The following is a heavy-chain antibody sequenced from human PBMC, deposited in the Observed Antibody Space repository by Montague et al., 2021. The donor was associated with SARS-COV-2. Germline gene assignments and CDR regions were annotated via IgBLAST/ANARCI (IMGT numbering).Heavy chain of an antibody. CDR2: IYYSGST. CDR3: ARVGRQQLVRLSGMDV. J-gene: IGHJ6*02. D-gene: IGHD6-13*01. V-gene: IGHV4-39*07. Sequence: SETLSLTCNVSGGSISSSSYYWGWIRQPPGKGLEWIGSIYYSGSTYYNPSLKSRVTISVDTSKNQFSLKLSSVTAADTAVYYCARVGRQQLVRLSGMDVWGQGTTVTVFS. CDR1: GGSISSSSYY.